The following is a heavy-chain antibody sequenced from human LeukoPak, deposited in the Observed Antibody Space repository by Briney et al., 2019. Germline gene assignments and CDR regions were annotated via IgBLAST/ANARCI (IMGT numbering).Heavy chain of an antibody. V-gene: IGHV3-11*04. J-gene: IGHJ4*02. CDR1: GFTFSDYY. Sequence: GGSLRLSCAVSGFTFSDYYMSWIRQAPGKGLEWVSYISSSGSTIYYADSVKGRFTISRDNAKNSLYLQMNSLRGEDTAVYYCARHVSGRWELFFDSWGQGALVTVSS. CDR3: ARHVSGRWELFFDS. CDR2: ISSSGSTI. D-gene: IGHD4-23*01.